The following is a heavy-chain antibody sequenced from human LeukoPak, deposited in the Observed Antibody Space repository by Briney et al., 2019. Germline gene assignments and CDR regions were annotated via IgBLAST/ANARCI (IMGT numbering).Heavy chain of an antibody. CDR1: GFNFSTYN. J-gene: IGHJ4*02. Sequence: GGSLRLSCAASGFNFSTYNVNWVRQAPGKRLDWVSYISSSSRTRYYADSVKGRFTISRDNAKDSLYLQMNSLRAEDTAVYYCVRESIGFDYWGQGTLVTVSS. CDR2: ISSSSRTR. CDR3: VRESIGFDY. D-gene: IGHD2-15*01. V-gene: IGHV3-48*04.